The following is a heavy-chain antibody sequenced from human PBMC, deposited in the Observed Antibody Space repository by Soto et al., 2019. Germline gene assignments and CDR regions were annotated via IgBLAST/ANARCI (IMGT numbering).Heavy chain of an antibody. CDR1: GGSISSYY. CDR2: IYYSGST. D-gene: IGHD5-18*01. V-gene: IGHV4-59*12. CDR3: ARGVDTAMVRPFDY. Sequence: SETLSLTCTVSGGSISSYYWSWIRQPPGKGLEWIGYIYYSGSTNYNPSLKSRVTISVDTSKNQFSLKLSSVTAADTAVYYCARGVDTAMVRPFDYWGQGTLVTVSS. J-gene: IGHJ4*02.